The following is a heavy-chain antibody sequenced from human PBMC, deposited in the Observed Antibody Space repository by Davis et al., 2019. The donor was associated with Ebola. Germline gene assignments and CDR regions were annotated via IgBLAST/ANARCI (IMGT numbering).Heavy chain of an antibody. V-gene: IGHV4-61*08. CDR1: GSPTSPAYY. CDR2: IHYSGST. J-gene: IGHJ6*04. CDR3: AFNGMDV. Sequence: SDPLSPPGTPLGSPTSPAYYSSSTRHPPGNGLEWIGYIHYSGSTNYNPSLKSRVTIPVDTSKNQFSLKLSSVTAADTAVYYCAFNGMDVWGKGTTVTVSS.